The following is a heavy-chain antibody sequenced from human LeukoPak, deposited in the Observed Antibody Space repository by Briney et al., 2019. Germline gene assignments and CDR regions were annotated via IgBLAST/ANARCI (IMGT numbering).Heavy chain of an antibody. CDR2: INLDGTEK. D-gene: IGHD3-22*01. V-gene: IGHV3-7*01. CDR3: ARDNYDSSGYYFD. Sequence: GGSLRLSCAASGFTFSYFWMSWVRQAPGEGLEWVANINLDGTEKHYVGSVKGRFTISRDNAKKSLYLQMNSLRAEDTAVYYCARDNYDSSGYYFDWGQGTLVTVSS. J-gene: IGHJ4*02. CDR1: GFTFSYFW.